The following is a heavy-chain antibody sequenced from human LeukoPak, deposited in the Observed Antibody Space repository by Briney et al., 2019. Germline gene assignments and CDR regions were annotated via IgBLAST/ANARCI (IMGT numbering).Heavy chain of an antibody. V-gene: IGHV3-15*01. D-gene: IGHD3-10*01. J-gene: IGHJ4*02. Sequence: GGSLRLSCAASGFTFTTYWLGWVRQPPGKGLEWVGRIKSKTDGGTTDYAAPVKGRFTISRDDSKNTLYLQMNSLKTEDTAVYYCTTLRGYFDYWGQGTLVTVSS. CDR2: IKSKTDGGTT. CDR3: TTLRGYFDY. CDR1: GFTFTTYW.